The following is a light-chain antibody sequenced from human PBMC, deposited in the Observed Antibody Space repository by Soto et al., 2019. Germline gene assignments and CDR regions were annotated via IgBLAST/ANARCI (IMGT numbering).Light chain of an antibody. J-gene: IGLJ2*01. CDR3: SSYPSRHTIL. CDR2: EVS. Sequence: QSALTQPASVSGSPGQSITISCTATTSDGADYKYVSWYQHQPGKAPRLIIYEVSNRPPGVSYRFSASKTGNTASLTISELQSEAEADYYCSSYPSRHTILFGGGTKLTVL. CDR1: TSDGADYKY. V-gene: IGLV2-14*01.